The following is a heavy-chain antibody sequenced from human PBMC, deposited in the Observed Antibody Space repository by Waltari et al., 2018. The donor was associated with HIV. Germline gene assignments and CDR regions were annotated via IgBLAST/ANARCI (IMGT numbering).Heavy chain of an antibody. CDR1: GFPLKMSGVA. J-gene: IGHJ3*02. D-gene: IGHD3-10*02. V-gene: IGHV2-5*02. Sequence: QINLKECGPTMVKTTHPLTPTCTFPGFPLKMSGVAVGGIRQPPGKALEWLSLIYWDDDKRYNPSLKSRLTITKDTSKNQVVLTMTNMDPVDTATYYCAHTILTMFAFDIWGQGTMVIVST. CDR2: IYWDDDK. CDR3: AHTILTMFAFDI.